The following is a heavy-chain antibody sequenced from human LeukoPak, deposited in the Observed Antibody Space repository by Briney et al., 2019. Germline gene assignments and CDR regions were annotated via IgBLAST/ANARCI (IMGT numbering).Heavy chain of an antibody. J-gene: IGHJ4*02. V-gene: IGHV3-30-3*01. CDR1: GFTFSSYA. D-gene: IGHD3-3*01. CDR3: ARDYAYDFWSGYYPGNY. Sequence: GGSLRLSCAASGFTFSSYAMHWVRQAPGKGLEWVAVISYDGSNKYYADSVKGRFTISRDNSKNTLYLQMNSLRAEDTAVYYCARDYAYDFWSGYYPGNYWDQGTLVTVSA. CDR2: ISYDGSNK.